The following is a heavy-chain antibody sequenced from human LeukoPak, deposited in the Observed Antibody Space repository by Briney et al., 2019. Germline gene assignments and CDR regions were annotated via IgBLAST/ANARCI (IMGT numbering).Heavy chain of an antibody. Sequence: PGGSLRLSCAASGFTVSSNYMSWVRQAPGKGLEWVSVIYSGGSTYYADSVKGRFTISRDNSKNTLYLQMNSLRAEDTAVYYCARGPSGSYQYYYYYMDVWGKGTTVTISS. D-gene: IGHD1-26*01. J-gene: IGHJ6*03. CDR1: GFTVSSNY. CDR2: IYSGGST. CDR3: ARGPSGSYQYYYYYMDV. V-gene: IGHV3-66*01.